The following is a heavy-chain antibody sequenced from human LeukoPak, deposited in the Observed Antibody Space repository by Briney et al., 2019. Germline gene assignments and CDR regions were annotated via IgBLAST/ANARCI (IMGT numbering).Heavy chain of an antibody. J-gene: IGHJ4*02. D-gene: IGHD3-16*02. CDR2: ISSSSSTI. V-gene: IGHV3-48*04. CDR1: GFTFSSYS. CDR3: ARDSLGVPFDY. Sequence: GGSLRLSCAASGFTFSSYSMNWVRQAPGKGLEWVSYISSSSSTIYYADSVKGRFTISRDNAKNSLYLQMNSLRAEDTAVYYCARDSLGVPFDYWGQGTLVTVSS.